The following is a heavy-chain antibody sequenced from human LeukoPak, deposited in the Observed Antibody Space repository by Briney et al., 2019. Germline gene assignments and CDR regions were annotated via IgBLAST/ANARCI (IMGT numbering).Heavy chain of an antibody. J-gene: IGHJ4*02. CDR2: INSDGSST. V-gene: IGHV3-74*01. CDR1: GFTFSSYW. CDR3: AREMAVAGNPLDY. Sequence: GGSLRLSCAASGFTFSSYWMHWVRQAPGKGLVWVSRINSDGSSTSYADSVKGRFTISRDNAKDTLYLQMNSLRAEDTAVYYCAREMAVAGNPLDYWGQGTLVTVSS. D-gene: IGHD6-19*01.